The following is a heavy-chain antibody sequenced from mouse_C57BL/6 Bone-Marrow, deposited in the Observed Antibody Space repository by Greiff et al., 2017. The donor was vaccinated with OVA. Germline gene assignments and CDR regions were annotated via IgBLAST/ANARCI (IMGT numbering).Heavy chain of an antibody. J-gene: IGHJ4*01. CDR1: GFTFSDYG. Sequence: EVKLQESGGGLVQPGGSLKLSCAASGFTFSDYGMAWVRQAPRTGPEWVAFISNLAYSIYYADTVTGRFTISRENAKNTLYLEMSSLRSEDTAMYYCARQGSYYGSSLYAMDYWGQGTSLTVSS. CDR3: ARQGSYYGSSLYAMDY. CDR2: ISNLAYSI. V-gene: IGHV5-15*01. D-gene: IGHD1-1*01.